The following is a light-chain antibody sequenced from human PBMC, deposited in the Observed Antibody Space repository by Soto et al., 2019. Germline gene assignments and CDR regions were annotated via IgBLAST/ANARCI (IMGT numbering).Light chain of an antibody. Sequence: EIVVTQSPATLSVSPGDRATLSCGAGQSVGSNLAWYQQKHGQAPRLLIYGASTRATGIPARFSGTGSGTEFTLTISSLQSEDFAVYYCQQYNNWPRGTFGQGTRLEIK. CDR2: GAS. V-gene: IGKV3-15*01. CDR1: QSVGSN. CDR3: QQYNNWPRGT. J-gene: IGKJ5*01.